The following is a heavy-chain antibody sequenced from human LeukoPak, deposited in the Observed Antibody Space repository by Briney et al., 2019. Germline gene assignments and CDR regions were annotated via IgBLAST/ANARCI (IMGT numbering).Heavy chain of an antibody. CDR1: GYTFTSYY. CDR3: ARELRGRIGPGAFDI. V-gene: IGHV1-46*01. CDR2: INPSGGST. Sequence: ASVKVSCKASGYTFTSYYMHWVRQAPGQGLEWMGIINPSGGSTSYAQKFQGRVTMTRDTSTSTVYMELSSLRSEDTAVYYCARELRGRIGPGAFDIWGQGTMVTVSS. D-gene: IGHD2-15*01. J-gene: IGHJ3*02.